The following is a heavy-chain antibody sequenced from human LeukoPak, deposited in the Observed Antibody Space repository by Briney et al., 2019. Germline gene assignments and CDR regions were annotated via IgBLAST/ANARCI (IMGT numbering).Heavy chain of an antibody. CDR1: GGSISSSYYY. J-gene: IGHJ5*02. CDR3: ARERMGAIGRWFDP. Sequence: SETLSLTCTVSGGSISSSYYYWGWIRQPPGKGLEWIGSIYYSGSTYYNPSLKSRVTISVDTSKNQFSLKLSSVTAADTAVYYCARERMGAIGRWFDPWGQGTLVTVSS. D-gene: IGHD1-26*01. CDR2: IYYSGST. V-gene: IGHV4-39*07.